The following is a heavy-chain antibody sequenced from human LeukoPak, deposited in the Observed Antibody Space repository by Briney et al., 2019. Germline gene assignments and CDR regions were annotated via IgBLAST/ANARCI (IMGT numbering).Heavy chain of an antibody. D-gene: IGHD6-13*01. CDR2: ISASGRDT. J-gene: IGHJ4*02. CDR1: GLSFSSYS. V-gene: IGHV3-23*01. CDR3: AKDAAGPEY. Sequence: GGSLRLSCVVSGLSFSSYSMTWVRQAPGKGLEWVSGISASGRDTWFPDSVKGRFTISRDNSKYTLFLQMNSLRVEDTAIYYCAKDAAGPEYWGQGTLVTVSS.